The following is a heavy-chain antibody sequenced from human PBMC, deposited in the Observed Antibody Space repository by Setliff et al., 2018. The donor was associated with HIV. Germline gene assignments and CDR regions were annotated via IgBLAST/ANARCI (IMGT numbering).Heavy chain of an antibody. J-gene: IGHJ4*02. CDR1: GGSISSSNNY. Sequence: SETLSLTCTVSGGSISSSNNYWGWIRQPPGKGLEWIGSIYYSGSTHYNPSLKSRVTMSVGTSKNQFSLNLSSVTAADTAVYYCARLKSGSLGGYVDYWGQGTLVTVSS. CDR3: ARLKSGSLGGYVDY. D-gene: IGHD3-10*01. V-gene: IGHV4-39*07. CDR2: IYYSGST.